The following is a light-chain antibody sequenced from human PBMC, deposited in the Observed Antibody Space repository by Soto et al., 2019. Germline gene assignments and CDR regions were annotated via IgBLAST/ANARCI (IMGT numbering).Light chain of an antibody. J-gene: IGLJ3*02. Sequence: QAVVTQEPSLTVSPGGTVPLTCGSSTGSVTSGHYPYWFQQKPGHAPRTLIYDTSKKHSWTPARFSGSLLGGKAALTLSGVQPEDEAEYYCMLYTGNALHRVFGGGTKLTVL. V-gene: IGLV7-46*01. CDR1: TGSVTSGHY. CDR2: DTS. CDR3: MLYTGNALHRV.